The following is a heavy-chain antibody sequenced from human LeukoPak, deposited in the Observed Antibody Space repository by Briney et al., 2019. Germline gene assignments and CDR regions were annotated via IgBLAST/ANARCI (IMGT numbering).Heavy chain of an antibody. D-gene: IGHD2-2*01. J-gene: IGHJ5*01. Sequence: SETLSLTCTVSGGSISSGNFYWSWIRQPAGKGLEWIGRFYGSGSTNYSPSLRSRVTISIDTSKNQFSLKLNSVTAADTAVYYCARGWGSTSSNYFDPWGQGTLVTVSS. CDR3: ARGWGSTSSNYFDP. CDR2: FYGSGST. CDR1: GGSISSGNFY. V-gene: IGHV4-61*02.